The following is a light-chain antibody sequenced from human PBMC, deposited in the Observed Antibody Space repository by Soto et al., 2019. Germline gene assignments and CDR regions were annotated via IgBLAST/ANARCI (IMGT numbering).Light chain of an antibody. Sequence: QAVPTQPPSLSGAPGQRGTISCTGSSSNIGAGYNVHWYQQLPGTAPKLLIYGNSNRPSGVPDRFSGSKSGTSASLAITGLQAEDEADYYCQSYDSSLSGWVFGGGTKLTVL. CDR3: QSYDSSLSGWV. CDR1: SSNIGAGYN. V-gene: IGLV1-40*01. J-gene: IGLJ3*02. CDR2: GNS.